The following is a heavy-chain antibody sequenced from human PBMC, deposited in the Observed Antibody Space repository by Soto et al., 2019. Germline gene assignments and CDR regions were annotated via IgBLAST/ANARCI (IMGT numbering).Heavy chain of an antibody. CDR3: VKDYSHGRFPNS. J-gene: IGHJ5*01. V-gene: IGHV3-64D*06. CDR1: GFAFRDST. D-gene: IGHD1-26*01. Sequence: EVQLVESGGVLVRPGGSLRLSCSASGFAFRDSTMHWVRQAPGRGLEQLGTSTYTGDTPYYADSVKGRFTISRDNSQNTLYFQMSSRRPEDTGVYFCVKDYSHGRFPNSGAQGTLVTVPS. CDR2: STYTGDTP.